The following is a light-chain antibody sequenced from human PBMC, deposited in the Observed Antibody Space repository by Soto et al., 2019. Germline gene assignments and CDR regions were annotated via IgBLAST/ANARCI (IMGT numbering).Light chain of an antibody. Sequence: DIVMTQSPDSLAVSLGERATINCKSSQSLLYDSNNKNYLAWYQQKPGQPPKLLIYWASTRESGVPARFSGSGSGTDFTLTISSLQAEDGAVYYCQQYYSTLALTFCGATKVEIK. V-gene: IGKV4-1*01. CDR2: WAS. J-gene: IGKJ4*01. CDR1: QSLLYDSNNKNY. CDR3: QQYYSTLALT.